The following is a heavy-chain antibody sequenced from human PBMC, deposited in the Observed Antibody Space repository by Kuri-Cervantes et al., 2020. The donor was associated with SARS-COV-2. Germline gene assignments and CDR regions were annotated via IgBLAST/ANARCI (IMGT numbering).Heavy chain of an antibody. CDR2: IIPSGGST. D-gene: IGHD3-10*01. V-gene: IGHV1-46*01. J-gene: IGHJ5*02. Sequence: ASVKVSCKASGYTFTSYYMHWVRQAPGQGLEWMGIIIPSGGSTSYAQKFQGRVTMTRDTSTSTVYMELSSLRSEDTAVYYCARARGFGTETNWFDPWGQGTLVTVSS. CDR1: GYTFTSYY. CDR3: ARARGFGTETNWFDP.